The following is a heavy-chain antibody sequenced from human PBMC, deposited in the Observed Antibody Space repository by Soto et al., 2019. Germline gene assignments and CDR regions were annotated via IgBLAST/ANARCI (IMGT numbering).Heavy chain of an antibody. Sequence: QVTLKESGPVLVNPTETLTLTCTVSGFSLSNARMGVSWIRQPPGKALEWLAHIFSNDEKSYSTSLKSSLTISKDTSKSQVVLTMTNMDPVDTATYYCARFLTVRGGRYDWFDFWGQGFLVTVSS. CDR1: GFSLSNARMG. V-gene: IGHV2-26*01. J-gene: IGHJ5*01. D-gene: IGHD3-10*01. CDR3: ARFLTVRGGRYDWFDF. CDR2: IFSNDEK.